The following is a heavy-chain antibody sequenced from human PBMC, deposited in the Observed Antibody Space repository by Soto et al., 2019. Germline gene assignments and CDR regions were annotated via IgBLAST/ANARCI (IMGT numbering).Heavy chain of an antibody. CDR1: GFTFSSYG. J-gene: IGHJ6*02. V-gene: IGHV3-33*01. D-gene: IGHD3-3*01. CDR2: IWYDGSNK. CDR3: ARGKLRFLEWLGDV. Sequence: GGSLRLSCAASGFTFSSYGMHWVRQAPGKGLEWVAVIWYDGSNKYYADSVKGRFTISRDNSKNTLYLQMNSLRAEDTAVYYCARGKLRFLEWLGDVWGQGTTVTVSS.